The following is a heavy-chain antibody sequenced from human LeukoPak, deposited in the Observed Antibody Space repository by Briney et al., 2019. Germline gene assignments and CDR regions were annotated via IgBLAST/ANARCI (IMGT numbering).Heavy chain of an antibody. CDR2: INHSGST. J-gene: IGHJ5*02. CDR1: GGSFSGYY. D-gene: IGHD3-3*01. V-gene: IGHV4-34*01. Sequence: SETLSLTCAVYGGSFSGYYWSWIRQPPGKGLEWIGEINHSGSTNYNPSLKSRVNISVDTSKNQFSLKLSSVTAADTAVYYCARCQRITIFSRRPNWFDPWGQGTLVTVSS. CDR3: ARCQRITIFSRRPNWFDP.